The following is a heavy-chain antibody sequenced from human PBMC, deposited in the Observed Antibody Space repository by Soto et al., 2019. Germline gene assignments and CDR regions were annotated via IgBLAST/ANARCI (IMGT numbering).Heavy chain of an antibody. CDR1: GFTFSSYA. J-gene: IGHJ4*02. V-gene: IGHV3-23*01. CDR3: AKRAGDGNFDY. Sequence: GGSLRLSCAASGFTFSSYAMNWVRQAPGKQLEWVSFIDAGGGSTYSADSVKGRFTVSRDNSMNSLYLQMNSLRAEDTAIYFCAKRAGDGNFDYWGQGALVTVSS. D-gene: IGHD4-17*01. CDR2: IDAGGGST.